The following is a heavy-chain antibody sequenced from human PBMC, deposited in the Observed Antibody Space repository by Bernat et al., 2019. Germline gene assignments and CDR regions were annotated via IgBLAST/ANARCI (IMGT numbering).Heavy chain of an antibody. V-gene: IGHV3-15*01. D-gene: IGHD3-10*01. Sequence: EVQLVESGGGLVKPGGSLRLSCAASGFTSTNAWMTWVRQAPGKGLEWVGRIKSLFDAGTTDYAAPVKGIFTISRDGSKNTLYLQMDSLTTEDTAVYYCTTSLRREDYVIYWGQGTLVTVSS. CDR2: IKSLFDAGTT. J-gene: IGHJ4*02. CDR1: GFTSTNAW. CDR3: TTSLRREDYVIY.